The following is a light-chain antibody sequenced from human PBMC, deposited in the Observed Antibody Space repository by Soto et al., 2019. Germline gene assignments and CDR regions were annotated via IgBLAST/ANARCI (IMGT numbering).Light chain of an antibody. V-gene: IGLV2-23*02. Sequence: QFVLTQPASVSGSPGQSITISCTGTSSDVGSYNLVSWYQQHPGKAPKLMIYEVSKRPSGVSNRFSGSKSGNTASLTISGLQAEDEADYYCCSYAGSSTFEVFGGGTKLTVL. CDR1: SSDVGSYNL. CDR2: EVS. J-gene: IGLJ2*01. CDR3: CSYAGSSTFEV.